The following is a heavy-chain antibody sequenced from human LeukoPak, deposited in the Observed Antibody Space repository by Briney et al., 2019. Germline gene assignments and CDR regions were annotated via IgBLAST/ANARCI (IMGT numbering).Heavy chain of an antibody. J-gene: IGHJ6*03. CDR3: ARQISDYYYYYIDV. D-gene: IGHD3-10*01. CDR1: GGSISSSHYY. CDR2: IYYSGTT. Sequence: SQTLSLTCTVSGGSISSSHYYWGWIRQTPGKGLEWIGTIYYSGTTYYNPSLESRATISEDTSKNQFSLTLRSVTAADTAVYYCARQISDYYYYYIDVWGKGTTVTVSS. V-gene: IGHV4-39*01.